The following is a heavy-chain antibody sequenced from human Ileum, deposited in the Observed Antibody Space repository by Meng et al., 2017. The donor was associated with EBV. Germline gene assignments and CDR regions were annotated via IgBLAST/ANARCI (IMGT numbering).Heavy chain of an antibody. J-gene: IGHJ4*02. CDR2: TSHSGST. D-gene: IGHD3-22*01. V-gene: IGHV4-4*02. CDR3: ASSDYYRSDY. CDR1: GGSISRSNW. Sequence: QVQLQGSGPGLVQPWATPSLTLAVSGGSISRSNWWSWVRKPPGKGLEWIGETSHSGSTNYSPSLKSRVTISLDKSKNQLSLKLNSVTAADTAVYYCASSDYYRSDYWGQGTLVTVSS.